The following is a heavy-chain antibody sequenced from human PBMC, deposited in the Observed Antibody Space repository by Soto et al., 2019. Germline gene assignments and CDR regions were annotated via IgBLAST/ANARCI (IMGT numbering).Heavy chain of an antibody. V-gene: IGHV4-31*03. CDR3: ARDKSGYSYYYFDY. CDR1: GASIYSGGYY. J-gene: IGHJ4*02. CDR2: IYYSGST. Sequence: SETLSLTCSVSGASIYSGGYYWSWIRQHPGKGLEWIGYIYYSGSTYYNPSLKSRVTISVDTSKNQFSLKLSSVTAADTAVYYCARDKSGYSYYYFDYWGQGTLVTVSS. D-gene: IGHD5-18*01.